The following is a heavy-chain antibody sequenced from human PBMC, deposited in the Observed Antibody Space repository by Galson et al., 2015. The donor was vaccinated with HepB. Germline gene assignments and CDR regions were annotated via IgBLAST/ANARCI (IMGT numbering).Heavy chain of an antibody. J-gene: IGHJ6*02. CDR2: IRSKAYGGTT. CDR3: TRVFGGIAAAVFLLDV. Sequence: SLRLSCAASGFTFGDYAMSWFRQAPGKGLEWVGFIRSKAYGGTTEYAASVKGRFTISRDDSKSIAYLQMNSLKTEDTAVYYCTRVFGGIAAAVFLLDVWGQGTTVTVSS. V-gene: IGHV3-49*03. D-gene: IGHD6-13*01. CDR1: GFTFGDYA.